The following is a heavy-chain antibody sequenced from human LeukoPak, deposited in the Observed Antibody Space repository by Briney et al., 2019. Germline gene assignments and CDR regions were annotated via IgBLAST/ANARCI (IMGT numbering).Heavy chain of an antibody. J-gene: IGHJ4*02. CDR3: AKDRIAVAAATPDY. D-gene: IGHD6-19*01. CDR2: ISGSGGST. V-gene: IGHV3-23*01. CDR1: GFTFNNYA. Sequence: GGSLRLSCAASGFTFNNYAMSWVRQAPGKGLEWVSGISGSGGSTYYADSVKGRFTISRDNSKNTMYMQMNSLRAEDTAVYYCAKDRIAVAAATPDYWGQGALVTVSS.